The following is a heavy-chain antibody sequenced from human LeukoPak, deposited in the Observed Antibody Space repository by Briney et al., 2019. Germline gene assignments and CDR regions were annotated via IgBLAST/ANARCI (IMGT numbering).Heavy chain of an antibody. CDR2: ISAYNGNT. CDR1: GYTFTSYG. Sequence: ASVKVSCKASGYTFTSYGISWVRQAPGQGLEWMGWISAYNGNTNYAQKLQGRVTMTTDTSTSTAYMELRSLRSDDTAVYYCAKNPALTGEFDSWGQGTLVTVSS. D-gene: IGHD7-27*01. CDR3: AKNPALTGEFDS. V-gene: IGHV1-18*01. J-gene: IGHJ4*02.